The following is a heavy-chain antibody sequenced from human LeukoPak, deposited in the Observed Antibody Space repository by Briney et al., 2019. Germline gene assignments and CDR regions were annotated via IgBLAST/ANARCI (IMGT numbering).Heavy chain of an antibody. CDR1: TSTFRTDG. CDR2: ISYDGINA. V-gene: IGHV3-30*03. Sequence: PGGSLRLSCAASTSTFRTDGMHWVRQTSGKGLEWAAAISYDGINAYYVDSVKGRFTISRDNSKKMLCLQMNSLRVEDTAVYYCASSVKGVRGRFDMWGQGTMVTVSS. J-gene: IGHJ3*02. CDR3: ASSVKGVRGRFDM. D-gene: IGHD2-8*01.